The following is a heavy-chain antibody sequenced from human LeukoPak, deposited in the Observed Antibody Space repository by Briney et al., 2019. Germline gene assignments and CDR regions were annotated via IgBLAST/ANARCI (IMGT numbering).Heavy chain of an antibody. J-gene: IGHJ4*02. D-gene: IGHD3-9*01. CDR1: GGSISNYY. CDR2: IYTSGST. V-gene: IGHV4-4*08. Sequence: KPSETLSLTCTVSGGSISNYYWSWIRQPPGKGLEWIGRIYTSGSTNYNPSLKSRVTISVDTSKNQFSLKLSSVTAADTAVYYCAGRKALTGYSNAFFDYWGQGTLVTVSS. CDR3: AGRKALTGYSNAFFDY.